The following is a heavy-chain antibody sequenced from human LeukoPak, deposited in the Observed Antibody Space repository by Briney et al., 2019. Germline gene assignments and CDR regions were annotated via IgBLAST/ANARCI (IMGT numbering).Heavy chain of an antibody. D-gene: IGHD1-26*01. CDR1: GFTFSSYD. V-gene: IGHV3-13*01. Sequence: PGGSLRLSCAASGFTFSSYDMHWVRQATGKGLEWVSAIGTAGDTYYPGSVKGRFTISRENAKNSLYLQMNSLRAGDTAVYYCARGVGEEGAFDSWGQGTMVTVSS. CDR2: IGTAGDT. J-gene: IGHJ3*02. CDR3: ARGVGEEGAFDS.